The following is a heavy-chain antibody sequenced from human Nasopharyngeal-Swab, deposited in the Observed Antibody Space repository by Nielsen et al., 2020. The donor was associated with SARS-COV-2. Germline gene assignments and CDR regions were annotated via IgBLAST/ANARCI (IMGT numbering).Heavy chain of an antibody. CDR3: ARGPDSSGYYSLYDYYGMDV. D-gene: IGHD3-22*01. J-gene: IGHJ6*02. CDR1: GYTFTSYG. V-gene: IGHV1-18*01. Sequence: ASVKVSCKASGYTFTSYGISWVRQAPGQGLEWMGWISADNGNTNYAQNLQGRVTMTTDTSTNTAYMELRSLRSDDTAVYYCARGPDSSGYYSLYDYYGMDVWGQGTTVTVSS. CDR2: ISADNGNT.